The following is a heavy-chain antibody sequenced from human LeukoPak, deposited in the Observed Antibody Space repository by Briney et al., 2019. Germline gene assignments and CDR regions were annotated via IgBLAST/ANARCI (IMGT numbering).Heavy chain of an antibody. D-gene: IGHD6-19*01. CDR1: GFTFNTFN. V-gene: IGHV3-21*01. CDR3: ARGLGDSSLAWFDP. Sequence: NPGGSLRLSCAASGFTFNTFNMNWVRQAPGKGLEWVSSISSSSSSYIYYADSVKGRFTISRDNAKNSLYLQMNSLRAEDTAVYYCARGLGDSSLAWFDPWGQGTLVTVSS. J-gene: IGHJ5*02. CDR2: ISSSSSSYI.